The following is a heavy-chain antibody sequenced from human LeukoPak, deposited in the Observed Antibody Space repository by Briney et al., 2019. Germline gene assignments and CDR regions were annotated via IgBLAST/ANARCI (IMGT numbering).Heavy chain of an antibody. CDR3: ARVGGDSSGYYPSSFDY. CDR2: IRSSSSYI. V-gene: IGHV3-21*01. D-gene: IGHD3-22*01. CDR1: GFTFSSYS. Sequence: GGSLRLSCAASGFTFSSYSMHCVRQARGKGLEWVSSIRSSSSYIYYADSVKGRFTISRDNAKNSLYLQMNSLRAEDTAVYYCARVGGDSSGYYPSSFDYWGQGTLVTVSS. J-gene: IGHJ4*02.